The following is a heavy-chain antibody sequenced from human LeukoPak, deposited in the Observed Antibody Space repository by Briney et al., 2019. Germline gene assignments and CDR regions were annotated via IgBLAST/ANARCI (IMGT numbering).Heavy chain of an antibody. V-gene: IGHV4-61*02. D-gene: IGHD2-8*02. CDR2: MQTSGST. CDR3: ARGIYWEAFDI. Sequence: PSETLSLTCTVSGGSISSGTYYWSWIRQPAGMGLEWIGRMQTSGSTNYNPSLKSRVSISVDRSKNQLSLKLSSVTAADTAVYYRARGIYWEAFDIWGQGTMVTVSS. J-gene: IGHJ3*02. CDR1: GGSISSGTYY.